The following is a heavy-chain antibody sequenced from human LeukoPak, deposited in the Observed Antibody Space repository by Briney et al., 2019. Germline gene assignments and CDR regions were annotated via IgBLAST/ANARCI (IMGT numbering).Heavy chain of an antibody. J-gene: IGHJ6*03. CDR1: GGSISSYY. CDR3: ARDVRHYYYMDV. Sequence: RPSETLSLTCTVSGGSISSYYRSWIRQPPGKGLEWIGYIYYSGSTNYNPSLKSRVTISVDTSKNQFSLKLSSVTAADTAVYYCARDVRHYYYMDVWGKGTTVTVSS. CDR2: IYYSGST. V-gene: IGHV4-59*01.